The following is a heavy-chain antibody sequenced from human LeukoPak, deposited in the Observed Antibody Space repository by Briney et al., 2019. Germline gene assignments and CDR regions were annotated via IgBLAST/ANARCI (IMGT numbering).Heavy chain of an antibody. CDR1: GYTRTELS. Sequence: ASVKVSCMVSGYTRTELSMHWVRQAPGKGLEWMGGFDPEDGETIYAQKFQGRVTMTEDTSTDTAYMELSSLRSEDTAVYYCATGGGAAAGTFYYYGMDVWGQGTAVTVSS. D-gene: IGHD6-13*01. CDR3: ATGGGAAAGTFYYYGMDV. CDR2: FDPEDGET. V-gene: IGHV1-24*01. J-gene: IGHJ6*02.